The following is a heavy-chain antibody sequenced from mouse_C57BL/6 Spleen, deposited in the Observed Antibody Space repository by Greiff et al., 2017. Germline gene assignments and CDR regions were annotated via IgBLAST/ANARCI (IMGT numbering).Heavy chain of an antibody. CDR1: GYTFTSYW. D-gene: IGHD1-1*01. CDR3: ARRIGSSSYYFDY. J-gene: IGHJ2*01. Sequence: QVQLQQPGAELVKPGASVKLSCKASGYTFTSYWMHWVKQRPGQGLEWIGMIHPNSGSTNYNEKFKSKATLTVDKSSSTAYMQLSSLTSEDSAVYYCARRIGSSSYYFDYWGQGTTLTVSS. V-gene: IGHV1-64*01. CDR2: IHPNSGST.